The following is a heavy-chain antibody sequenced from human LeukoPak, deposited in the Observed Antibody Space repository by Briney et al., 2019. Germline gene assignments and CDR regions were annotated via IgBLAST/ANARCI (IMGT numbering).Heavy chain of an antibody. Sequence: GGSLRLSCAASGFTFSNYNMNWVRQAPGKGLEWVSSISSSSTYMYYADSVEGRFTISRDNAKNSLYLQMNSLRAEDTAVYYCAEVARSGYWGQGTLVTVSS. J-gene: IGHJ4*02. D-gene: IGHD5-12*01. CDR1: GFTFSNYN. CDR2: ISSSSTYM. CDR3: AEVARSGY. V-gene: IGHV3-21*01.